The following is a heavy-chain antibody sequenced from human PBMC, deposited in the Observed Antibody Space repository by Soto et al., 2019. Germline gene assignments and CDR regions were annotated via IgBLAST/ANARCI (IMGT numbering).Heavy chain of an antibody. Sequence: EVQLLASGGDLVQPGGSLRLSCAASGYTFSSNAMIWVRQAPGKGLEWVSSISGSGGNTYCADSVKGRFTISRDNSKNTLYLQMNSLRAEDTAVYYCATISGWGQGTLVTVSS. CDR1: GYTFSSNA. V-gene: IGHV3-23*01. CDR2: ISGSGGNT. CDR3: ATISG. J-gene: IGHJ4*02. D-gene: IGHD3-10*01.